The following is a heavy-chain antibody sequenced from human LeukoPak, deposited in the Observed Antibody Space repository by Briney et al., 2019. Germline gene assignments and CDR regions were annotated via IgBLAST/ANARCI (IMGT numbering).Heavy chain of an antibody. CDR2: IYYSGST. Sequence: SETLSLTCTVSGGSISSNYWTWIRQPPGKGLVWIGYIYYSGSTKYNPSLKSRVAISVDTSKNQFSLKLSSVTAADTAVYYCARGGNTFWDAFDIWGEGTMVTVSS. CDR3: ARGGNTFWDAFDI. V-gene: IGHV4-59*01. D-gene: IGHD3-3*01. CDR1: GGSISSNY. J-gene: IGHJ3*02.